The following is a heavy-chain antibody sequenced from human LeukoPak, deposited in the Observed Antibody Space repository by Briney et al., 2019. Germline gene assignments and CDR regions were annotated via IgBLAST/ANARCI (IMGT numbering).Heavy chain of an antibody. J-gene: IGHJ4*02. CDR3: ARSPCSGGSCPRLFDY. CDR1: GYSISSGYY. CDR2: IYYSGST. Sequence: SETLSLTCTVSGYSISSGYYWGWIRQPPGKGLEWIGYIYYSGSTNYNPSLKSRVTISVDTSKNQFSLKLSSVTAADTAVYYCARSPCSGGSCPRLFDYWGQGTLVTVSS. V-gene: IGHV4-38-2*02. D-gene: IGHD2-15*01.